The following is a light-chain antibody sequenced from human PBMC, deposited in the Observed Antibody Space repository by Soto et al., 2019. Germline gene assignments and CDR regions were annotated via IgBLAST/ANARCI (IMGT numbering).Light chain of an antibody. V-gene: IGKV1-39*01. Sequence: DIQMTQSPSSLSASVGDRVTITCRASQTISHFLNWFQQRPGQAPKLLTYAASSLHSGVPSRFSGSGSGTDFTLTINSLQPEDFATYYCQQSFSIPPTFGQGTKLEVK. CDR3: QQSFSIPPT. CDR1: QTISHF. J-gene: IGKJ2*01. CDR2: AAS.